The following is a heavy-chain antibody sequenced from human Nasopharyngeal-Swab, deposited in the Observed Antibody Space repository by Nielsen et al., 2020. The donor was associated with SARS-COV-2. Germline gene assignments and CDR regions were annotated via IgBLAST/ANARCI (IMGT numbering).Heavy chain of an antibody. V-gene: IGHV3-7*03. CDR1: GFSFSTYW. Sequence: LSLTSAASGFSFSTYWMTWVRQAPGKGLEWVANIKQDGSEKYYVDSVKGRFTVSRDNPKNLLYLQVNSLRAEDTAVYYCARQGVFVPAYFHQYYMDVWGKGTTVTVSS. D-gene: IGHD3-16*02. CDR2: IKQDGSEK. J-gene: IGHJ6*03. CDR3: ARQGVFVPAYFHQYYMDV.